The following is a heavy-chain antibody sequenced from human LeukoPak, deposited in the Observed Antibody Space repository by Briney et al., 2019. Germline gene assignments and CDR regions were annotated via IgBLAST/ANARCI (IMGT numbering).Heavy chain of an antibody. CDR3: ARSFKGVETSPGDMDV. J-gene: IGHJ6*03. V-gene: IGHV3-66*01. CDR1: GFTVSSNY. Sequence: GGSLRLSCAASGFTVSSNYMSWVRQVPGKGLEWVSAIYSGGSTYYADSVKGRFTISRDNSKNTLYLQMNSLRAEDTAVCYCARSFKGVETSPGDMDVWGKGTTVTISS. D-gene: IGHD2-8*01. CDR2: IYSGGST.